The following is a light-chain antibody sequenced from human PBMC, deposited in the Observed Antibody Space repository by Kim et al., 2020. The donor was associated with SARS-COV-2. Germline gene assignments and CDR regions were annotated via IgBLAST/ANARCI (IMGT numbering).Light chain of an antibody. CDR2: DVT. J-gene: IGLJ3*02. CDR1: RSDIATCNY. V-gene: IGLV2-14*01. Sequence: QSALTQPASVSGSPGQSITISCTGGRSDIATCNYVSWYQQHPGKAPKLMIYDVTERPSGVSNRFSGSKSDNTASLTISGLQAEDEADYYCSSYTLSSTWVFGGGTQLTVL. CDR3: SSYTLSSTWV.